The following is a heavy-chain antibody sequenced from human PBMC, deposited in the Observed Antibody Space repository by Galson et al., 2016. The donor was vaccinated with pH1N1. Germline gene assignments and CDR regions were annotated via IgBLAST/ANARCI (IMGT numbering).Heavy chain of an antibody. CDR2: IIPIFGTA. V-gene: IGHV1-69*13. CDR3: ARAAYGDYADYFDY. Sequence: SVKVSCKASGGTFSSYAISWVRQAPGRGLEWMGRIIPIFGTANYAQKFQGRVTITADESTSTAYMELSSLRSEDTAVYYCARAAYGDYADYFDYWGQGTLVTVSS. CDR1: GGTFSSYA. J-gene: IGHJ4*02. D-gene: IGHD4-17*01.